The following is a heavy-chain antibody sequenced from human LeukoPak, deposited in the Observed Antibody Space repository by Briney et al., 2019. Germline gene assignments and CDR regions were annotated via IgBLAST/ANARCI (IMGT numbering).Heavy chain of an antibody. CDR1: GFTFSNYG. V-gene: IGHV3-30*02. CDR2: IRYDGSDE. CDR3: AKEYAGSHYYYYYMDV. Sequence: GGSLRLSCAASGFTFSNYGMHWVRQAPGKGLEWVAFIRYDGSDEYYADSVKGRLTISRDNSKKTLYLQMNSLRPEDTAVYYCAKEYAGSHYYYYYMDVWGKGTTVTVSS. J-gene: IGHJ6*03.